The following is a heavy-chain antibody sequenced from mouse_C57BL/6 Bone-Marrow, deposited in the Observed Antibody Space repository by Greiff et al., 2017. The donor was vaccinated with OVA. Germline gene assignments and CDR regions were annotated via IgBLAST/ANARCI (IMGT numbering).Heavy chain of an antibody. CDR1: GYTFTSYW. V-gene: IGHV1-64*01. Sequence: VQLQQPGAELVKPGASVKLSCKASGYTFTSYWMHWVKQRPGQGLEWIGMIHPNSGSTNYNEKFKSKATLTVDKSSSTAYMQLSSLTSEDSAGYYCARLYGSSSYYFDYWGQGTTLTVSS. D-gene: IGHD1-1*01. CDR2: IHPNSGST. J-gene: IGHJ2*01. CDR3: ARLYGSSSYYFDY.